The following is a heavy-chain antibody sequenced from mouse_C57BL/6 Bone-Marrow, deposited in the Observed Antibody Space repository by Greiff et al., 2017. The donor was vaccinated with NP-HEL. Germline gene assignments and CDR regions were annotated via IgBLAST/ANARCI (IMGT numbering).Heavy chain of an antibody. Sequence: EVMLVESGGGLVQPGGSLKLSCAASGFTFSDYYMYWVRQTPEKRLEWVAYISNGGGSTYYPDTVKGRFTISRDNAKNTLYLQMSRLKSEDTAMYYCARKGPITTADYFDYWGQGTTLTVSS. CDR3: ARKGPITTADYFDY. CDR1: GFTFSDYY. D-gene: IGHD1-1*01. CDR2: ISNGGGST. V-gene: IGHV5-12*01. J-gene: IGHJ2*01.